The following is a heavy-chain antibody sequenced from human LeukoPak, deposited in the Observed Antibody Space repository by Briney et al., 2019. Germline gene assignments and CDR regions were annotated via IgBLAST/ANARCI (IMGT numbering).Heavy chain of an antibody. CDR3: ARVSGYDFWSGYYTGWFDP. D-gene: IGHD3-3*01. CDR1: GGSISSYY. CDR2: IYTSGST. Sequence: PSETLSLTCTVSGGSISSYYWSWIRQPAGKGLEWIGRIYTSGSTNYNPSLKSRVTMSVDTSKNQFSLKLSSVTAADTAVYYCARVSGYDFWSGYYTGWFDPWGQGTLVTVSS. V-gene: IGHV4-4*07. J-gene: IGHJ5*02.